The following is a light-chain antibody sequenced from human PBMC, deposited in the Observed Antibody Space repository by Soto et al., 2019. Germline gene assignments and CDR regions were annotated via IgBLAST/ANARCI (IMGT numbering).Light chain of an antibody. CDR1: QGVDSD. J-gene: IGKJ4*01. V-gene: IGKV1-39*01. CDR2: GAS. Sequence: IQMTQSPSSLSASVGDSVTITCRASQGVDSDLSWYQQRPGKAPKLLIYGASTLHSGVPSRFSGRGSGRLFALNITSLQPEDVANYYCQQSYSTLVLTLGGGTKVELK. CDR3: QQSYSTLVLT.